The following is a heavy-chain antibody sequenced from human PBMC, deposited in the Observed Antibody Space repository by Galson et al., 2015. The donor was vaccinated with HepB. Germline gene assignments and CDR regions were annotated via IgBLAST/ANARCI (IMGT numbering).Heavy chain of an antibody. Sequence: SVKVSCKASGGTFSSYAISWVRQAPGQGLEWMGGIIPIFGTANYAQKFQGRVTITADESTSTAYMELSSLRSEDTAVYYCARGGGTTVNSYYYYMDVWGKGTTVTVPS. D-gene: IGHD4-17*01. V-gene: IGHV1-69*13. J-gene: IGHJ6*03. CDR2: IIPIFGTA. CDR3: ARGGGTTVNSYYYYMDV. CDR1: GGTFSSYA.